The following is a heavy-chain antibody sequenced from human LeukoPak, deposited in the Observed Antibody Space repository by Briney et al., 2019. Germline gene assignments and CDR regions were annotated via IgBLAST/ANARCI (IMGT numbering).Heavy chain of an antibody. D-gene: IGHD3-22*01. CDR3: AKGHSSGYYWGGMDV. J-gene: IGHJ6*02. V-gene: IGHV3-9*01. CDR1: GFTFDDYA. Sequence: PGGSLRLSCAASGFTFDDYAMHWVRQAPGQGLQLVSSINWNSGSLDYADSVKGRFTVSRDNAKNTLYLQMNSLRVDDTALDYCAKGHSSGYYWGGMDVWGQGTTVTVSS. CDR2: INWNSGSL.